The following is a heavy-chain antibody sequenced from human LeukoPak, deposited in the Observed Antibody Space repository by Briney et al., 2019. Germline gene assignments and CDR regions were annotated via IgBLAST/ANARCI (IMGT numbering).Heavy chain of an antibody. V-gene: IGHV1-24*01. CDR3: ASDLLARRLEDFYP. J-gene: IGHJ5*02. Sequence: SVKVSCKVPGKTLTELSMHWVRQAPGKGLEWMGGFDPEDGETIYAQKFQGRVSMTEDTSTDKAYMELSILRSDDTAVYYCASDLLARRLEDFYPWGQGTLVTVSS. CDR1: GKTLTELS. CDR2: FDPEDGET.